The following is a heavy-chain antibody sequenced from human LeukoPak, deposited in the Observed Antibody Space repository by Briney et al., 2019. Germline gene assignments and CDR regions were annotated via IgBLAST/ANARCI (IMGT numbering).Heavy chain of an antibody. J-gene: IGHJ4*02. CDR2: IYYSGST. D-gene: IGHD3-9*01. Sequence: SETLSLTCTVSGGSISSYYWSWIRQPPGKGLEWIGSIYYSGSTYYNPSLKSRVTISVDTSKNQFSLKLSSVTAADTAVYYCARDELLRYFDWLSPGDGYFDYWGQGTLVTVSS. V-gene: IGHV4-39*07. CDR3: ARDELLRYFDWLSPGDGYFDY. CDR1: GGSISSYY.